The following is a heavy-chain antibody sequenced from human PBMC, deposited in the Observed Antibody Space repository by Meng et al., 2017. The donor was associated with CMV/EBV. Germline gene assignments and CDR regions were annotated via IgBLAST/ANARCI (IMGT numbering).Heavy chain of an antibody. Sequence: LVGSGEGLVQPGGSLRLSCAASGLPISNYWMSWVRQAPGKGLEWVAVISYDGSNKYYADSVKGRFTISRDNSKNTLYLQMNSLRAEDTAVYYCARGSVAGFDYWGQGTLVTVSS. V-gene: IGHV3-30-3*01. CDR1: GLPISNYW. J-gene: IGHJ4*02. CDR3: ARGSVAGFDY. CDR2: ISYDGSNK. D-gene: IGHD6-19*01.